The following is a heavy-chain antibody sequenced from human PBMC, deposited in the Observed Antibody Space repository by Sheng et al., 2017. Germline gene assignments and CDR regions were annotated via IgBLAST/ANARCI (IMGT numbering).Heavy chain of an antibody. V-gene: IGHV4-34*01. D-gene: IGHD3-22*01. CDR1: GGSFSGYY. J-gene: IGHJ3*02. CDR3: ASPIWYYDSSGYYRTDAFDI. Sequence: QVQLQQWGAGLLKPSETLSLTCAVYGGSFSGYYWSWIHQPPGKGLEWIGEINHSGSTNYNPSLKSRVTISVDTSKNQFSLKLSSVTAADTAVYYCASPIWYYDSSGYYRTDAFDIWGQGTMVTVSS. CDR2: INHSGST.